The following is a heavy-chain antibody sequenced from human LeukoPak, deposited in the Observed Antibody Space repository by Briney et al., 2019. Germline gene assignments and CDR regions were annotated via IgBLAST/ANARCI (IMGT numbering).Heavy chain of an antibody. D-gene: IGHD6-6*01. CDR1: GGSISSGSYY. V-gene: IGHV4-61*02. Sequence: SQTLSLTCTVSGGSISSGSYYWSWIRQPAGKGLEWIGRIYTSGSTNYNPSLKSRVTISVDTSKNQFSLKLSSVTAADTAVYYCASQSSIAAIGDYWGQGTLITVSS. J-gene: IGHJ4*02. CDR3: ASQSSIAAIGDY. CDR2: IYTSGST.